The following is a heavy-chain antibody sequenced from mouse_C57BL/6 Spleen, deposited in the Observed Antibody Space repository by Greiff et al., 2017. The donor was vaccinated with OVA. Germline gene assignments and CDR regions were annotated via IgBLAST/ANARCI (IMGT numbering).Heavy chain of an antibody. CDR1: GFTFSSYA. V-gene: IGHV5-4*01. CDR2: ISDGGSYT. D-gene: IGHD1-1*01. J-gene: IGHJ1*03. CDR3: ARDYYGSSWYFDV. Sequence: EVMLVESGGGLVKPGGSLKLSCAASGFTFSSYAMSWVRPTPEKRLEWVATISDGGSYTYYPDNVKGRFTISRDNAKNNLYLQMSHLKSEDTAMYYCARDYYGSSWYFDVWGTGTTVTVSS.